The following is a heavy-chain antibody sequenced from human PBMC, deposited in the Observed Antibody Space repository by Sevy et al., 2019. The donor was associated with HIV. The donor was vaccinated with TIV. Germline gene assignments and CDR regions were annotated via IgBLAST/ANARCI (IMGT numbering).Heavy chain of an antibody. V-gene: IGHV1-46*01. J-gene: IGHJ6*02. Sequence: ASVKVSCKASGYTFTSNYMHWVRQAPGQGLEWMGIINPSGVSASYAQKFQGRVTVTRDTSTSTVYMELSSLRSEDTAVYYCARDRAAAGKKYYYYGMDVWSQGTTVTVSS. CDR2: INPSGVSA. D-gene: IGHD6-13*01. CDR3: ARDRAAAGKKYYYYGMDV. CDR1: GYTFTSNY.